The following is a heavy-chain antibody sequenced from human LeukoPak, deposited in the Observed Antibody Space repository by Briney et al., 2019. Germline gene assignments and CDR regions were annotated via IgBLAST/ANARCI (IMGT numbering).Heavy chain of an antibody. CDR2: IRYDGSNK. CDR1: GFTFSSYG. V-gene: IGHV3-30*02. Sequence: GGSLRLSCAASGFTFSSYGMHWVRQAPGKGLEWVAFIRYDGSNKYYADSVKGRFTISRDNSKNTLYLQMNSLRAEDTAVYYCAKATPYCSSTSCQDYWGQGTLVTVSS. J-gene: IGHJ4*02. CDR3: AKATPYCSSTSCQDY. D-gene: IGHD2-2*01.